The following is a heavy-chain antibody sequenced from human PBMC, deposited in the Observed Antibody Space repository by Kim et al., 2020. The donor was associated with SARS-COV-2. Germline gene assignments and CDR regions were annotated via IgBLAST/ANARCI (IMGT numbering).Heavy chain of an antibody. CDR2: IYYSGST. J-gene: IGHJ6*02. V-gene: IGHV4-39*07. CDR3: ARDLRERGYAPPGYGMDV. D-gene: IGHD5-12*01. Sequence: SETLSLTCTVSGGSISSSSYYWGWIRQPPGKGLEWIGSIYYSGSTYYNPSLKSRVTISVDTSKNQFSLKLSSVTAADTAVYYCARDLRERGYAPPGYGMDVWSQGTTVTVSS. CDR1: GGSISSSSYY.